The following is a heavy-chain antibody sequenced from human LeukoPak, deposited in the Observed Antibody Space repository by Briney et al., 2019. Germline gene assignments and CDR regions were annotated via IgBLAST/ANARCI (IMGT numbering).Heavy chain of an antibody. CDR1: GYTFTSYG. D-gene: IGHD2-15*01. CDR3: ARDIVVVVAAQFYYYGMDV. CDR2: ISAYNGNT. Sequence: ASVKVSCKASGYTFTSYGISWVRQAPGQGLECMGWISAYNGNTNYAQKLQGRVTMTTDTSTSTAYMELRSLRSDDTAVYYCARDIVVVVAAQFYYYGMDVWGQGNTVTVSS. J-gene: IGHJ6*02. V-gene: IGHV1-18*01.